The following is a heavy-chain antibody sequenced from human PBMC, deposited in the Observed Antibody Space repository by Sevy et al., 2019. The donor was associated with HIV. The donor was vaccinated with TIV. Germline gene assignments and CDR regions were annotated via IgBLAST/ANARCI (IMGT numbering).Heavy chain of an antibody. CDR2: IRYDGSTK. CDR1: GFTFRSYG. J-gene: IGHJ3*02. CDR3: AKGLGMVQGALLSDDS. V-gene: IGHV3-30*02. Sequence: GGSLRLSCAASGFTFRSYGMHWVRQAPGKGLEWVAFIRYDGSTKYDADSVKGRFTISRDNSKNTLYLQMNSLRGDDTSLYYCAKGLGMVQGALLSDDSWGQGTMVTVSS. D-gene: IGHD3-10*01.